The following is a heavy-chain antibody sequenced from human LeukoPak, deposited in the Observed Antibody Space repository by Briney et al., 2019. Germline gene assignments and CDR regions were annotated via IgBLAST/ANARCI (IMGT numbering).Heavy chain of an antibody. CDR2: IWYDGSNK. CDR3: ARDASDTAMVGYFQH. CDR1: GFTFSNYG. D-gene: IGHD5-18*01. Sequence: GGSLRLCCAASGFTFSNYGMHWVRQAPGKGLEWVAVIWYDGSNKYYADSVKGRFTISRDNSEIILYLQINSLRAEDTAVYYCARDASDTAMVGYFQHWGQGTLVTVSS. J-gene: IGHJ1*01. V-gene: IGHV3-33*01.